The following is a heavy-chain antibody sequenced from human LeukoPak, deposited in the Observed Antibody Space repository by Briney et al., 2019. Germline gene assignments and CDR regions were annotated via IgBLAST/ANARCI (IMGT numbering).Heavy chain of an antibody. CDR1: GFTFGDYA. V-gene: IGHV3-49*04. CDR2: IRSKAYGGTT. D-gene: IGHD6-19*01. CDR3: TRDGERSGWYGGILDY. Sequence: GGSLRLSCTASGFTFGDYAMSWVRQAPGKGLEWVGFIRSKAYGGTTEYAASVKGRFTISRDDSKSIACLQMNSLKTEDTAVYYCTRDGERSGWYGGILDYWGQGTLVTVSS. J-gene: IGHJ4*02.